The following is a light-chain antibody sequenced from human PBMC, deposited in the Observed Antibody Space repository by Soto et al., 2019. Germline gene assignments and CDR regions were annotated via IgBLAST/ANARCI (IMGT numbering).Light chain of an antibody. CDR3: FSYAGSSTPYYV. CDR1: SSDVGSYNL. J-gene: IGLJ1*01. CDR2: EVS. Sequence: QSVLTQPASVSGSPGKSITISCTGTSSDVGSYNLVSWYQQHPGKAPKLMIYEVSKRPSGVSNRFSGSKSGNTASLTISGLQAEDEADYYCFSYAGSSTPYYVFGTGTKVTVL. V-gene: IGLV2-23*02.